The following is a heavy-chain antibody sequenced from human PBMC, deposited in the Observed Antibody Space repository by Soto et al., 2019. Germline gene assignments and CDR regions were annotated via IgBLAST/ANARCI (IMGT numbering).Heavy chain of an antibody. Sequence: QVHLVESGGGLVQPGGSLRLSCAASGFTFSSYAIHWVRQAPGKGLEWVAIIWFDGSTKYYADSVKGRFSISRDNSKNTRFLQVDSLRAEDTAVYYCARGQLPAATTYFDVWGQGTLVIVSS. D-gene: IGHD2-15*01. CDR2: IWFDGSTK. J-gene: IGHJ4*02. CDR3: ARGQLPAATTYFDV. V-gene: IGHV3-33*01. CDR1: GFTFSSYA.